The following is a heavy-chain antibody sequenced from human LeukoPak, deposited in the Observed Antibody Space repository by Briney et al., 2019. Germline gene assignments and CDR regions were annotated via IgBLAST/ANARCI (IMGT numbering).Heavy chain of an antibody. V-gene: IGHV4-59*08. J-gene: IGHJ5*02. CDR1: GGSISGYY. Sequence: SETLSLTCTVSGGSISGYYWSWIRQPPGRGLEWIAYVTYSGTTNYNPSLKSRVTISVDTSKNPFSLKLTSVTAADTAMYYCARHRSWQQLPSFDPWGQGTLVTVSS. CDR2: VTYSGTT. CDR3: ARHRSWQQLPSFDP. D-gene: IGHD6-13*01.